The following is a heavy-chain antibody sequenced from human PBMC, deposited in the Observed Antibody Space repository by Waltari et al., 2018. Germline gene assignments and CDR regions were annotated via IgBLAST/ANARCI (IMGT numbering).Heavy chain of an antibody. J-gene: IGHJ5*02. CDR1: GFTFSGYS. Sequence: VQLVESGGGLVQPGGSLRLSCAASGFTFSGYSMNWVRQAPGKGLEGVANIKQDGSEKYYADSLKGRFPISRDTAENSLYLQMSSLRAEGTAVYYCARDNPGPWGQGTLVTVSS. V-gene: IGHV3-7*01. CDR3: ARDNPGP. CDR2: IKQDGSEK.